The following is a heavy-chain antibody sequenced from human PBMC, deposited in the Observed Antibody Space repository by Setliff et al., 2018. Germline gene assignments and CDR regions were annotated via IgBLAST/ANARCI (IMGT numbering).Heavy chain of an antibody. CDR2: IYYSGST. D-gene: IGHD5-18*01. J-gene: IGHJ4*02. CDR1: GGSISSYY. V-gene: IGHV4-59*01. CDR3: ARGSGGYSYHSLGYFDY. Sequence: PSETLSLTCTVSGGSISSYYWSWIRQPPGKGLEWIGCIYYSGSTNYNPSLKSRVTISVDTSKNQFSLKLSSVTAAGTAVYYCARGSGGYSYHSLGYFDYWGQGTLVTVSS.